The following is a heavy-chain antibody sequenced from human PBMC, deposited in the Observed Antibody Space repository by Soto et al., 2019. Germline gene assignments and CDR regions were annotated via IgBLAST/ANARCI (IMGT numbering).Heavy chain of an antibody. V-gene: IGHV4-59*01. Sequence: QVQLQESGPGLVKPSETLSLTCTVSGGSISSYYGIWIRQPTGMGLEWIGYIYYRGSTNYNPSLKSRGTMSGDTSKIQFSLKLSSVTAADTAVYYCARASYGDYFGFDYWGQGTLVTVSS. CDR1: GGSISSYY. D-gene: IGHD4-17*01. CDR3: ARASYGDYFGFDY. J-gene: IGHJ4*02. CDR2: IYYRGST.